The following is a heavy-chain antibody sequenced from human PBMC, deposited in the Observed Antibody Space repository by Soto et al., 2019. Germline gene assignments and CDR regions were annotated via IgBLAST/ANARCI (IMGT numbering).Heavy chain of an antibody. V-gene: IGHV3-21*01. Sequence: GGSLRLSCAASGFTFSSYSMNWVRQAPGKGLEWVSSISSSSSSYIYYADSVKGRFTISRDNAKNSLYLQMNSLRAEDTAVYYCARGVLYDSSGLHDAFDIWGQGTMVTVSS. CDR3: ARGVLYDSSGLHDAFDI. CDR2: ISSSSSSYI. J-gene: IGHJ3*02. D-gene: IGHD3-22*01. CDR1: GFTFSSYS.